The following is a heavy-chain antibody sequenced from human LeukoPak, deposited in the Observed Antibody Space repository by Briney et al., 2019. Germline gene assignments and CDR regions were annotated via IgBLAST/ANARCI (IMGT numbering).Heavy chain of an antibody. J-gene: IGHJ3*02. CDR2: ISYDGSNK. V-gene: IGHV3-33*08. CDR1: GFTFSSYG. Sequence: GGSLRLSCAASGFTFSSYGMQWVRQAPGKGLEWVAVISYDGSNKYYADSVKGRFTISRDNAKNSLYLQMNSLRAEDTAVYYCARERDYSRDAFDIWGQGTMVTVSS. CDR3: ARERDYSRDAFDI. D-gene: IGHD4-11*01.